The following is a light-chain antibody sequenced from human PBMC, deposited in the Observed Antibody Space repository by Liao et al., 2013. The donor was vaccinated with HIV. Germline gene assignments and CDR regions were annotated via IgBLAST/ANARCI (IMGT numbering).Light chain of an antibody. CDR1: NIGSRS. CDR2: YIS. V-gene: IGLV3-21*01. Sequence: SYELTQPPSVSVAPGKTARITCGGNNIGSRSVHWYRQKPGQAPVVVMYYISVRPSGIPARFSGSNSGNTATLTIGRVEAGDEADYYCQVWDSSSDHWVFGGGTKLTVL. CDR3: QVWDSSSDHWV. J-gene: IGLJ3*02.